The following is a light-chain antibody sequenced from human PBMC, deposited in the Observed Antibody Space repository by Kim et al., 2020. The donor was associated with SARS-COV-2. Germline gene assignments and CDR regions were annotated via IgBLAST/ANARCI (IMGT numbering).Light chain of an antibody. CDR2: GAS. CDR1: QSVNNYN. V-gene: IGKV3-20*01. CDR3: QYYGSSPRIT. J-gene: IGKJ5*01. Sequence: IVLTQSPGTLSLSPGERATLSCRTSQSVNNYNLAWYQQRPGQAPRLVMLGASSRATGIPDRFSGSGSGTDFTLIISRLQPEDVAVYYCQYYGSSPRITFGQGTRLEIK.